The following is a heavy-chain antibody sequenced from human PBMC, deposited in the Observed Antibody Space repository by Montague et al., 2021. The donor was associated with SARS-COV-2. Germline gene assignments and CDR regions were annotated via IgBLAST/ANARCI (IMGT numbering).Heavy chain of an antibody. Sequence: SETLSLTCVVYGGSLSGYYWSWIRQPPGKGLEWIGEINHSGSTNYNPSLKSRVTISVDTSKNQFSLKLSSVTAADTAVYYCAREVGRGYSGYEGEYWGQGTLVTVSS. J-gene: IGHJ4*02. CDR3: AREVGRGYSGYEGEY. D-gene: IGHD5-12*01. CDR1: GGSLSGYY. CDR2: INHSGST. V-gene: IGHV4-34*01.